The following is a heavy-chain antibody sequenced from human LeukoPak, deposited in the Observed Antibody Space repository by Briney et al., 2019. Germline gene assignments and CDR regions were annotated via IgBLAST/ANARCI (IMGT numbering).Heavy chain of an antibody. D-gene: IGHD3-9*01. CDR2: IRYDGSNK. J-gene: IGHJ4*02. Sequence: GGSLRLSCAASGFTFDNYGMHWVRQAPGKGLEWVAFIRYDGSNKYYADSVKGRFTISRDNSKNTLYLQMNSLRAEDTAVYYCAKDYHYDISYWGQGPWSPSPQ. V-gene: IGHV3-30*02. CDR3: AKDYHYDISY. CDR1: GFTFDNYG.